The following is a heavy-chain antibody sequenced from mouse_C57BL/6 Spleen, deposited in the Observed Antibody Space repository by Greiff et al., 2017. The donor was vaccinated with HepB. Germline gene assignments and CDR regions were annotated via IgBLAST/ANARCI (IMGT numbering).Heavy chain of an antibody. Sequence: DVKLVESGGGLVQPKGSLKLSCAASGFSFNTYAMNWVRQAPGKGLEWVARIRSKSNNYATYYADSVKDRFTISRDDSESMLYLQMNNLKTEDTAMYYCVRGDSSGSFAYWGQGTLVTVSA. D-gene: IGHD3-2*02. V-gene: IGHV10-1*01. J-gene: IGHJ3*01. CDR2: IRSKSNNYAT. CDR1: GFSFNTYA. CDR3: VRGDSSGSFAY.